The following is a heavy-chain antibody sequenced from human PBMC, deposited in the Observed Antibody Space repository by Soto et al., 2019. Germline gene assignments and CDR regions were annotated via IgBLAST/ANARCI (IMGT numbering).Heavy chain of an antibody. CDR1: YGSISVSNVS. D-gene: IGHD4-4*01. V-gene: IGHV4-39*01. J-gene: IGHJ5*02. CDR3: PRTTGRRLDL. CDR2: IDYSGTA. Sequence: SETLSLTCTVSYGSISVSNVSWGGVRQPPGKGLEWIGNIDYSGTAHFHPSLGTRVTFPVDTSKNPFSLTRYSVTAEDTAVYCCPRTTGRRLDLWGQGILVTVSS.